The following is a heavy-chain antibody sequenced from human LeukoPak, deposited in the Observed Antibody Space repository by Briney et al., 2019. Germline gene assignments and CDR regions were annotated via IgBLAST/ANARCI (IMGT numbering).Heavy chain of an antibody. CDR3: ASGPLYYSGSGSLDY. V-gene: IGHV3-20*04. J-gene: IGHJ4*02. Sequence: PGGSLRLSCAASGFTFDDYGMSWVRQAPGKGLEWVSGVNWNGAGTGYADSVKGRFTISRDNAKNSLYLQMNSLRAEDTALYYCASGPLYYSGSGSLDYWSQGTLVTVSS. CDR2: VNWNGAGT. CDR1: GFTFDDYG. D-gene: IGHD3-10*01.